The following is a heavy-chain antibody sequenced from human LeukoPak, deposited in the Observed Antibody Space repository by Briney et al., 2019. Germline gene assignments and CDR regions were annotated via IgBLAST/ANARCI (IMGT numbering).Heavy chain of an antibody. J-gene: IGHJ4*02. CDR1: GFTFSSYP. Sequence: GGSLRLSCAASGFTFSSYPMHWVRQAPGKGLEWVAVISYDGSNKYYADSVKGRFTISRDNSKNTLYLQMNSLRAEDTAVYYCAREGFDSRIFDYWGQGTLVTVSS. CDR2: ISYDGSNK. D-gene: IGHD3-22*01. V-gene: IGHV3-30-3*01. CDR3: AREGFDSRIFDY.